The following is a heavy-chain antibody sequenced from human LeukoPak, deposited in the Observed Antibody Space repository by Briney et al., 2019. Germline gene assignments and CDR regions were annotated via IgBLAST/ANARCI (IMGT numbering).Heavy chain of an antibody. V-gene: IGHV4-59*01. Sequence: SETLSLTCTVSGASISSYYWNWIRQPPGKGLEWIGYVYYSGSTNYNPSLKSRVTISVDTSKNQFSLKLSSVTAADTAVYYCARDCSSTSCANGGAFDPWGQGTLVTVSS. J-gene: IGHJ5*02. CDR2: VYYSGST. D-gene: IGHD2-2*01. CDR3: ARDCSSTSCANGGAFDP. CDR1: GASISSYY.